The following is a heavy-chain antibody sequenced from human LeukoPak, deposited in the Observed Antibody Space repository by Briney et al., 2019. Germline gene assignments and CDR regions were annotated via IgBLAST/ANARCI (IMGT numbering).Heavy chain of an antibody. CDR2: IYYSGST. V-gene: IGHV4-59*01. Sequence: SGTLSLTCTVSGGSISSYYWSWIRQPPGKGLEWIGYIYYSGSTNYNPSLKSRVTISVDTSKNQFSLELSSVTAADTAVYYCASQRRYYYYMDVWGKGTTVTVSS. CDR3: ASQRRYYYYMDV. J-gene: IGHJ6*03. CDR1: GGSISSYY. D-gene: IGHD6-25*01.